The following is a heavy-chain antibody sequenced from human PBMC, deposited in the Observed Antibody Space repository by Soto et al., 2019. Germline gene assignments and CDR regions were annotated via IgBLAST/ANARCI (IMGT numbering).Heavy chain of an antibody. CDR1: GFTFSSYA. J-gene: IGHJ4*02. CDR3: ARGEYSSSSAEIDY. V-gene: IGHV3-30-3*01. CDR2: ISYDGSNK. D-gene: IGHD6-6*01. Sequence: GGSLRLSCAASGFTFSSYAMHWVRQAPGKGLEWVAVISYDGSNKYYADSVKGRFTISRDNSKNTLYLQMNSLRAEDTAVYYCARGEYSSSSAEIDYWGQGTLVTVSS.